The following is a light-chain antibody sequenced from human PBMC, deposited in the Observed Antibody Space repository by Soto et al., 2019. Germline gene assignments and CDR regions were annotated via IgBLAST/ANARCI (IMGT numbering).Light chain of an antibody. CDR1: SSNIGAGYD. CDR2: GNI. J-gene: IGLJ2*01. CDR3: QSYDSSLSGVV. V-gene: IGLV1-40*01. Sequence: QSVLTQPPSVSGAPGQRVTISCTGSSSNIGAGYDVHWYLQLPGTAPKLLIYGNINRPSGVPDRFSGSKSGTSASLAITGLQYEDEADYYCQSYDSSLSGVVFGGGTKLTVL.